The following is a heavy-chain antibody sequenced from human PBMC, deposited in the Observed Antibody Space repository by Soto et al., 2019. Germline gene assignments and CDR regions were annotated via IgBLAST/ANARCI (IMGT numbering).Heavy chain of an antibody. CDR3: AGTTIYGMDV. D-gene: IGHD1-1*01. J-gene: IGHJ6*02. CDR2: TRNKANSYTT. Sequence: EVQLVESGGGLVQPGGSLRLSCAASGFTFSDHYMDWVRQAPGKGLEWVGRTRNKANSYTTEYAASVKGRFTISRDDSKNSLYLQMNSLKTEDTAVYYCAGTTIYGMDVWGQGTTVTVSS. CDR1: GFTFSDHY. V-gene: IGHV3-72*01.